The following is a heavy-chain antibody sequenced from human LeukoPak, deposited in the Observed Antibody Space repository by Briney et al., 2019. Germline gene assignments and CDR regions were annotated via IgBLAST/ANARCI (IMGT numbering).Heavy chain of an antibody. CDR1: GFTFSSYS. CDR2: VSGSSTTI. CDR3: AREWATRSEIDY. J-gene: IGHJ4*02. V-gene: IGHV3-48*04. D-gene: IGHD3-3*01. Sequence: GESLRLSCAASGFTFSSYSMNWVRQAPGKGLEWVSYVSGSSTTIYYADSVKGRFTISRDNVKNSLYLQMNSLRAEDTAVYYCAREWATRSEIDYWGQGTLVTVSS.